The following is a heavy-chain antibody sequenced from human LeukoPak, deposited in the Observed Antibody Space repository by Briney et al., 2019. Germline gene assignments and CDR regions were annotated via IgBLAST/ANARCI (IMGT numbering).Heavy chain of an antibody. Sequence: GGSLRLSCAASGFPFSDYYMSWIRQAPGKGLEWVSYISGGSHIYYADSVKGRFTISRDNAKNSLFLQMNSLRAEDTAVYYCARGFYCSGASCSCRDLWGKGTTVTVSS. D-gene: IGHD2-2*01. CDR1: GFPFSDYY. CDR3: ARGFYCSGASCSCRDL. V-gene: IGHV3-11*01. J-gene: IGHJ6*04. CDR2: ISGGSHI.